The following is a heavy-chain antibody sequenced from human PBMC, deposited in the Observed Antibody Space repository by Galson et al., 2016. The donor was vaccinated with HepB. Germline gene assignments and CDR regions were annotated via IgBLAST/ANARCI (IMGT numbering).Heavy chain of an antibody. CDR2: ISFDESDK. CDR3: ARVRGRRGPAALDY. J-gene: IGHJ4*02. V-gene: IGHV3-30*03. CDR1: GFTFSSYP. Sequence: LRLSCAVSGFTFSSYPMHWVRQAPGKGLEWVAVISFDESDKYYADFGKGRFTISRDNSKNTLYLQMNSLRAEDTAVYYCARVRGRRGPAALDYWGQGTRVTVSS. D-gene: IGHD2-2*01.